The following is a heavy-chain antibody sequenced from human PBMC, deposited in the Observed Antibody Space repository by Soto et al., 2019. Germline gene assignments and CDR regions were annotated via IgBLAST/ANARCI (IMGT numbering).Heavy chain of an antibody. CDR3: ARVIVGAPRVYYFDY. CDR2: IYYSGST. Sequence: SETLSLTCTVSGGSISSYYWSWIRQPPGKGLEWIGYIYYSGSTNYNPSLKSRVTISVDTSKNQFSLKLSSVTAADTAVYYCARVIVGAPRVYYFDYWGQGTRVTVS. J-gene: IGHJ4*02. CDR1: GGSISSYY. V-gene: IGHV4-59*01. D-gene: IGHD1-26*01.